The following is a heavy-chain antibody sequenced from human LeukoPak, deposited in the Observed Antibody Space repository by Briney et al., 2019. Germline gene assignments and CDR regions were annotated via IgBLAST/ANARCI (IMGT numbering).Heavy chain of an antibody. D-gene: IGHD3-3*01. J-gene: IGHJ5*01. V-gene: IGHV4-59*01. CDR1: GGSLSSYY. CDR3: ARCIWSGYYFFDF. Sequence: SETLSLTCTVSGGSLSSYYWSWLRQPPGKGLEWIGYIYYSGSTNYNPSLKSRVTISVDTSKNQFSLKLSSVTAADTAVYYCARCIWSGYYFFDFWGQGTLVTVSS. CDR2: IYYSGST.